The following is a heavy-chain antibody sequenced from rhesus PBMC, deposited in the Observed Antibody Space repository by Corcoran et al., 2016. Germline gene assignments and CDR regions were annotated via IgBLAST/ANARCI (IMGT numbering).Heavy chain of an antibody. CDR1: VFIFMAYY. V-gene: IGHV3-116*02. J-gene: IGHJ4*01. CDR3: ARDFRAEHTFDY. CDR2: IKNKANGETG. D-gene: IGHD1-38*01. Sequence: EVRLVESGGGLVQPGGSLRLSCAASVFIFMAYYISWVRPAWGMVPEWVGLIKNKANGETGEDTAAVKGRFTISRDDSNSIVSLQMNSLKTEDTAVYYCARDFRAEHTFDYWGQGVLVTVSS.